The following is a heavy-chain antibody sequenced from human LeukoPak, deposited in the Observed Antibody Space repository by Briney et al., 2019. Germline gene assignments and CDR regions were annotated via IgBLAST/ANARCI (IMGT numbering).Heavy chain of an antibody. D-gene: IGHD6-6*01. V-gene: IGHV4-59*08. Sequence: SETLSLTCTVSGGSISSYYWTWIRRPPGKGLGLEWIGYIYYGGGTNYNPSLKSRVTISIDTSKNQVSLKLSSVTAAGTAVYYCARLWDSSSSLDYWGQGTLVTVSS. CDR2: IYYGGGT. CDR3: ARLWDSSSSLDY. CDR1: GGSISSYY. J-gene: IGHJ4*02.